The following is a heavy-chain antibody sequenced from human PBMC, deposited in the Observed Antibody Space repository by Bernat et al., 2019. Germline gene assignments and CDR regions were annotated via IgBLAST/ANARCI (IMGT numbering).Heavy chain of an antibody. D-gene: IGHD1-26*01. V-gene: IGHV1-69*04. Sequence: QVQLVQSGAEMKKPGSSVKVSCKASGGTFSSYAISWVRQAPGQGLEWMGRIIPILGIANYAQKFQGRVTITADKSTSTAYMELSSLRSEDTAVYYCARDKVLSGSYYQDYWGQGTLVTVSS. CDR1: GGTFSSYA. CDR2: IIPILGIA. CDR3: ARDKVLSGSYYQDY. J-gene: IGHJ4*02.